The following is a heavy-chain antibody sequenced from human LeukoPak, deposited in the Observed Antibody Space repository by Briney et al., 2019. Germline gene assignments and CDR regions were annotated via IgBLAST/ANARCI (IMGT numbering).Heavy chain of an antibody. CDR2: ISYDGSNK. J-gene: IGHJ4*02. Sequence: GGSLRLSCAASGFTFSSYAMPWVRQAPGKGLEGVAVISYDGSNKYYADSVKGRFTISRDNSKNTLYLQMNSLRAEDTAVYYCAREGSLDYGDYSYYFDYWGQGTLVTVSS. CDR1: GFTFSSYA. V-gene: IGHV3-30*04. D-gene: IGHD4-17*01. CDR3: AREGSLDYGDYSYYFDY.